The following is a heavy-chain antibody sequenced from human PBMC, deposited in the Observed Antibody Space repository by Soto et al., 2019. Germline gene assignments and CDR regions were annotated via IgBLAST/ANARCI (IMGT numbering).Heavy chain of an antibody. CDR2: INHSGST. D-gene: IGHD6-13*01. V-gene: IGHV4-34*01. CDR3: ARFPDSYSSSWYGRYYGMDV. CDR1: GGSFSGYY. J-gene: IGHJ6*02. Sequence: PSETLSLTCAVYGGSFSGYYWSWIRQPPGKGLEWIGEINHSGSTNYNPSLNSRVTISVDTSKNQFSLKLSSVTAADTAVYYCARFPDSYSSSWYGRYYGMDVWGQGTTVTVSS.